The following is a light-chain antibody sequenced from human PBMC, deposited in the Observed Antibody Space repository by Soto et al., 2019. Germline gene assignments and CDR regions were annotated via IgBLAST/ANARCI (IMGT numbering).Light chain of an antibody. CDR3: HQYGSSPRT. Sequence: ESVLTQSPGTLSLSPGDRATLSCRASQSVSSNFLAWYQQKPGQAPRLLIYGASIRATGIPDRFSGSGYGTDFTLTIRRLEPEDFAMYFCHQYGSSPRTFGQGTKVEIK. CDR2: GAS. V-gene: IGKV3-20*01. J-gene: IGKJ1*01. CDR1: QSVSSNF.